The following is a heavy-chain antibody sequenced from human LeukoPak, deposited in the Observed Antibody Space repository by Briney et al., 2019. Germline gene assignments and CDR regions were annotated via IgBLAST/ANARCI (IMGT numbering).Heavy chain of an antibody. Sequence: PGGSLRLSCAASGFTFNSYAMSWVRQAPGKGLEWVSIIYSGGNTYHADSVKGRFTISRDNSKNTLYLQMNRLRPEDTAVYYCARGTVTAPDYWGQGTLVTVSS. D-gene: IGHD2-21*02. J-gene: IGHJ4*02. CDR3: ARGTVTAPDY. CDR1: GFTFNSYA. V-gene: IGHV3-53*01. CDR2: IYSGGNT.